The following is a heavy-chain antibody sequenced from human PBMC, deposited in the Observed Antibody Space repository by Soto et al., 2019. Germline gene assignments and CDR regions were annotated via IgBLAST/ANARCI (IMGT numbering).Heavy chain of an antibody. Sequence: GPVKVSCKASGYTFISYGISWVRQAPGQRLEWMGWINAGNGNTKYAQKFQGGVTITRDTSASTAYMELSSLRSEDTAVYYCARDKWNNWNYFDYWGQGTLVTVSS. J-gene: IGHJ4*02. CDR1: GYTFISYG. CDR3: ARDKWNNWNYFDY. CDR2: INAGNGNT. D-gene: IGHD1-20*01. V-gene: IGHV1-3*01.